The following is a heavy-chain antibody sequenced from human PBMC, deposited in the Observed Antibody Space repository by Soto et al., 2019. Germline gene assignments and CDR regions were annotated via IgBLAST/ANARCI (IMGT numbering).Heavy chain of an antibody. CDR1: GFTFSTYS. V-gene: IGHV3-21*01. Sequence: EVQLVESGGGLVKPGGSLRLSCAVSGFTFSTYSTNWVRQAPGTGLEWVSSISSSGSHAYYADSVKGRFTISRDNAKNSLYRQMNSLRAEDTAVYYCARERCTGGTCFAAFDIWGQGTMVTVSP. CDR2: ISSSGSHA. D-gene: IGHD2-15*01. CDR3: ARERCTGGTCFAAFDI. J-gene: IGHJ3*02.